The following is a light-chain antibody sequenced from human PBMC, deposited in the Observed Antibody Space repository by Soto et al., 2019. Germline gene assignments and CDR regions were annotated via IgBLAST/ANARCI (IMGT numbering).Light chain of an antibody. CDR1: NTNIGNHF. V-gene: IGLV1-51*01. Sequence: QPVLTQPPSLFAAPGQNVTISCSGSNTNIGNHFVSWYQQLPGTAPRLLIYDNDNRPSGIPDRFSGSKSGTSASLGITGLQTGDEADYYCATWDSRLSSTVFGSGTKLTVL. CDR3: ATWDSRLSSTV. J-gene: IGLJ1*01. CDR2: DND.